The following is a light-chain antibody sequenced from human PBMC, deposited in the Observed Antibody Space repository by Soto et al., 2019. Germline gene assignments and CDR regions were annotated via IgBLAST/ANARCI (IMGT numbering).Light chain of an antibody. J-gene: IGKJ5*01. V-gene: IGKV3-15*01. Sequence: EIVMTQSPATLSVSPGERATLSCRASQSVSSNLAWYQQKPGQAPRLLIYGASTRATGIPARFSGSGSETEFTLTISRLQSEDFAVYYCQQYNNWPITFGQGTRLEIK. CDR3: QQYNNWPIT. CDR1: QSVSSN. CDR2: GAS.